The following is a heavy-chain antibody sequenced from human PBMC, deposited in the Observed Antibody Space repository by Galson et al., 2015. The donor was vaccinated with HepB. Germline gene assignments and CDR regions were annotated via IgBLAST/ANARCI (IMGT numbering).Heavy chain of an antibody. CDR2: IYYSGST. D-gene: IGHD1-26*01. V-gene: IGHV4-39*01. CDR3: ARLVDRAFDI. Sequence: ETLSLTCTVSGGSISSSSYYWGWIRQPPGKGQEWIGSIYYSGSTYYNPSLKSRVTISVDTSKNQFSLKLSSVTAADTAVYYCARLVDRAFDIWGQGTMVTVSS. J-gene: IGHJ3*02. CDR1: GGSISSSSYY.